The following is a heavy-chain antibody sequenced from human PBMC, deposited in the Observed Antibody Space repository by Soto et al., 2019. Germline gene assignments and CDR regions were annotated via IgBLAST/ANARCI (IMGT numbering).Heavy chain of an antibody. CDR2: ISYDGGNI. CDR3: ARGIDFWSGFYPNFDY. Sequence: PGGSLRLSCAASGFAFSINGMHWVRQAPGKGLEWVAVISYDGGNICADSVKGRFTISRDNSQNSLYLQMNSLRAEDTAVYYCARGIDFWSGFYPNFDYWGQGTLVTVSS. J-gene: IGHJ4*02. V-gene: IGHV3-30*03. CDR1: GFAFSING. D-gene: IGHD3-3*01.